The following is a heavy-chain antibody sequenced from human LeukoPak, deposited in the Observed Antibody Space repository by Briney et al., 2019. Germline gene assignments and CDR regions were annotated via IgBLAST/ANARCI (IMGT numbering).Heavy chain of an antibody. CDR3: ARVDIVVVPAARGGYYYYYYMDV. CDR1: GFTFSSYW. V-gene: IGHV3-7*04. D-gene: IGHD2-2*01. J-gene: IGHJ6*03. CDR2: IKQDGSEK. Sequence: GGSLRLSCAASGFTFSSYWMSWVRQAPGKGLEWVANIKQDGSEKYYVDSVKGRFTISRDNAKNSLYLQMNGLRAEDTAVYYCARVDIVVVPAARGGYYYYYYMDVWGKGTTVTVSS.